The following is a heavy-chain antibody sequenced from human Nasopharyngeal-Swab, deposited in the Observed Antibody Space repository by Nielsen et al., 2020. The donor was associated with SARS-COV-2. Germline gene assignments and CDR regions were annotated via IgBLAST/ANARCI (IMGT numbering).Heavy chain of an antibody. V-gene: IGHV4-59*01. CDR1: GGSISSYY. D-gene: IGHD3-10*01. CDR2: IYYSGST. Sequence: SETMSLTRTVSGGSISSYYWSWIRQPPGKGLEWIGYIYYSGSTNYNPSLKSRVTISVDTSKNQFSLKLSSVTAADTAVYYCARVAPSSGMSTDDAFDIWGQGTMFTFSS. CDR3: ARVAPSSGMSTDDAFDI. J-gene: IGHJ3*02.